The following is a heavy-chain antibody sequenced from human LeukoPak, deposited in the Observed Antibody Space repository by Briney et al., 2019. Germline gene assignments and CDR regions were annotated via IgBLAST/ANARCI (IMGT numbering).Heavy chain of an antibody. J-gene: IGHJ4*02. Sequence: GGSLRLSVPASGFTFISYSRNWFRKAPGKGLSWVSSISSSSSYIYYAAAVKGRFTISRDNAKTSLYLQMNSLRAEDTAVYYCAKVGDYGDYRLDYWGQGTLVTVSS. CDR2: ISSSSSYI. V-gene: IGHV3-21*01. CDR3: AKVGDYGDYRLDY. CDR1: GFTFISYS. D-gene: IGHD4-17*01.